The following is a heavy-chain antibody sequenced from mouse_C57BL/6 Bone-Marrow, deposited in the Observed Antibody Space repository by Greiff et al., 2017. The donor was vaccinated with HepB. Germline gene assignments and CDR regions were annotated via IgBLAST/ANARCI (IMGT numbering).Heavy chain of an antibody. V-gene: IGHV6-6*01. Sequence: EVQLVESGGGLVQPGGSMKLSCAASGFTFSDAWMDWVRQSPEKGLEWVAEIRNKANNHATYYAESVKGRFTISRDDSKSSVYLQMNSLRAEDTGIYYCTRRGYGSSYERDYAMDYWGQGTSVTVSS. D-gene: IGHD1-1*01. CDR2: IRNKANNHAT. CDR3: TRRGYGSSYERDYAMDY. CDR1: GFTFSDAW. J-gene: IGHJ4*01.